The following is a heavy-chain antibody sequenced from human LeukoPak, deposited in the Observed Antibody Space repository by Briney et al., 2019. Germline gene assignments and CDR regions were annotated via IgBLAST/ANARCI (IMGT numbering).Heavy chain of an antibody. V-gene: IGHV4-31*03. CDR2: HYYSGST. Sequence: ASQTLSLTCTLSGGSIRSGGYYWSWIRQHPGKGLGWIGYHYYSGSTYHNPSLKSRVTISVDTSKNQFSLKLSSVTAADTAVYYCARGPHDYGDLYYFDYWGQGTLVTVSS. J-gene: IGHJ4*02. CDR1: GGSIRSGGYY. CDR3: ARGPHDYGDLYYFDY. D-gene: IGHD4-17*01.